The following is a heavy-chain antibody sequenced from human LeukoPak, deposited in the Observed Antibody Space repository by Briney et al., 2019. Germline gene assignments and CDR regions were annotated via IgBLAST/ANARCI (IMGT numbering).Heavy chain of an antibody. CDR3: VRVLLWFGEIPDCYGMDV. V-gene: IGHV4-34*01. J-gene: IGHJ6*02. CDR1: GGSFSGYY. D-gene: IGHD3-10*01. CDR2: INHSGST. Sequence: SETLSLTCAVYGGSFSGYYWSWIRQPPGKGLEWIGEINHSGSTNYNPSLKSRVTISVDTSKNQFSLKLSSVTAADTAVYYCVRVLLWFGEIPDCYGMDVWGQGTTVTVSS.